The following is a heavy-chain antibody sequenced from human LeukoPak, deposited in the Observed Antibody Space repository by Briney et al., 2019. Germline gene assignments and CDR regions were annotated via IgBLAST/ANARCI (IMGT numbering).Heavy chain of an antibody. D-gene: IGHD1-26*01. CDR3: ARDWDSDWFDP. CDR1: GGSISRYY. V-gene: IGHV4-4*07. J-gene: IGHJ5*02. CDR2: IYTSGST. Sequence: SETLSLTCTDSGGSISRYYWSWIRQPAGEGLEWIGRIYTSGSTNYNPSLKRRVTMSVDTSKNQFSLKVSSVTAADTAVYYCARDWDSDWFDPWGQGTLVTVSS.